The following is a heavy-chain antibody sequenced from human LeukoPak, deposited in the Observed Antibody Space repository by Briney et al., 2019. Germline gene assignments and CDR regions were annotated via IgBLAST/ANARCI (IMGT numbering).Heavy chain of an antibody. CDR3: AKDSEGSSSLDAFDM. Sequence: GASVRVSCKASGGTLSNYALSWVRQAPGQGLEWMGGIIPMFGTTKYAQEFQGRVTITTDESTRTAYMELSSLRSEDTAVFYCAKDSEGSSSLDAFDMWGQGTMVTVSS. D-gene: IGHD6-6*01. CDR2: IIPMFGTT. V-gene: IGHV1-69*05. CDR1: GGTLSNYA. J-gene: IGHJ3*02.